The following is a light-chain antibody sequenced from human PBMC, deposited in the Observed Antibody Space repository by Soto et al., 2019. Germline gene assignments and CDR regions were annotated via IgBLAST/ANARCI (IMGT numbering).Light chain of an antibody. CDR2: RNN. J-gene: IGLJ2*01. V-gene: IGLV1-47*01. CDR1: SSNIGSNY. CDR3: AAWDDSLSGPV. Sequence: QSVLTQPPSASGTPGQRVTISCSGSSSNIGSNYVYWYQQLPGTAPKLLIYRNNQRPSGVPDRFSGSKSGTSASLAISGLRSEDVADYYCAAWDDSLSGPVCGGGTKVTVL.